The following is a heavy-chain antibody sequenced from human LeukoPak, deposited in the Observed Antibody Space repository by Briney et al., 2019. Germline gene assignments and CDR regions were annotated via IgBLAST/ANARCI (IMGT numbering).Heavy chain of an antibody. CDR1: GFTFSSYA. CDR2: ISGSGGST. J-gene: IGHJ3*02. V-gene: IGHV3-23*01. Sequence: GGSLRLSCAASGFTFSSYAMSWVRQAPGKGLEWVSAISGSGGSTYYADSVKGRFTISRDNSKNTLYLQMNSLRAEDTAVYYCAKDHGGYPVGLDAFDIWGQGTMVTVSS. D-gene: IGHD5-12*01. CDR3: AKDHGGYPVGLDAFDI.